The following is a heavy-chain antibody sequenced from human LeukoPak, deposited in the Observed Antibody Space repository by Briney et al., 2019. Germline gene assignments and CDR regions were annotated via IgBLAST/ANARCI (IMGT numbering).Heavy chain of an antibody. CDR2: IIPIFGTA. Sequence: SVTVSSKASGGTFSSYAISWVRQAPGQGLEWMGRIIPIFGTANYAQKFQGRVTITADKSTSTAYMELSSLRSEDTAVYYCARTLFGELSPTPYYYYGMDVWGKGTTVTVSS. CDR1: GGTFSSYA. V-gene: IGHV1-69*06. CDR3: ARTLFGELSPTPYYYYGMDV. J-gene: IGHJ6*04. D-gene: IGHD3-10*02.